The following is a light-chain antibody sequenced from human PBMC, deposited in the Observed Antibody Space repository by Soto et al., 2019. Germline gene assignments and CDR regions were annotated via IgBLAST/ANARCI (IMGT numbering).Light chain of an antibody. V-gene: IGKV3-15*01. CDR1: QSVRSN. Sequence: MVIRKCPATLTLPHGEGATLSCRASQSVRSNLAWYQQKPGQAPRLVIYAASTRATGIPDRFSGSVSGTEFTLTISSLQSEDFAVYYCQQYNEGPPFTFGQGTRLEI. J-gene: IGKJ5*01. CDR2: AAS. CDR3: QQYNEGPPFT.